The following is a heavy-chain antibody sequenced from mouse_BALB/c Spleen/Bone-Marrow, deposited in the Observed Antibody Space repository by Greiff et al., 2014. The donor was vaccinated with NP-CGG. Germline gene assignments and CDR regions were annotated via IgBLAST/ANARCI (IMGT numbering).Heavy chain of an antibody. V-gene: IGHV1-69*02. Sequence: QVTLKESGAELVKPGASVKLSCKASGYTFTNYWMHWVKQRPGQGLEWIGEIDPSDSYSNYNQNFKGKATLTVDKSSSTAYMQLTSLTSEDSAVYYCARGVVYYYAMDYWGQGTSVTVSS. J-gene: IGHJ4*01. CDR1: GYTFTNYW. CDR3: ARGVVYYYAMDY. CDR2: IDPSDSYS.